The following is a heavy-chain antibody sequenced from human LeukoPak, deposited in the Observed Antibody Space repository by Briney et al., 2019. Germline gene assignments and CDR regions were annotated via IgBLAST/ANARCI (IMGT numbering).Heavy chain of an antibody. CDR3: ARDERRDYYGSGSYHWFDP. Sequence: GASVKVSCKASGYTFTGYYMHWVRQAPGQGLEWMGWINPNSGGTNYAQKFQGRVTMTRDTSISTAYMELSRLRSDDTAVYYCARDERRDYYGSGSYHWFDPWGQGTLVTVSS. D-gene: IGHD3-10*01. V-gene: IGHV1-2*02. CDR1: GYTFTGYY. J-gene: IGHJ5*02. CDR2: INPNSGGT.